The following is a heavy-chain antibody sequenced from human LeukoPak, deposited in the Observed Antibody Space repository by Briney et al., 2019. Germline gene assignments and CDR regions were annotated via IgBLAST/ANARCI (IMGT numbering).Heavy chain of an antibody. V-gene: IGHV3-7*01. CDR3: ARERGKGAMVRGVITNGYYGMDV. J-gene: IGHJ6*02. CDR1: GFTFSNYW. D-gene: IGHD3-10*01. CDR2: IKQDGSEK. Sequence: PGGSLRLSCAASGFTFSNYWMSWVRQAPGKGLEWVANIKQDGSEKYYVDSVKGRFTISRDNAKNSLYLQMNSLRAEDTAVYYCARERGKGAMVRGVITNGYYGMDVWGQGTTVTVSS.